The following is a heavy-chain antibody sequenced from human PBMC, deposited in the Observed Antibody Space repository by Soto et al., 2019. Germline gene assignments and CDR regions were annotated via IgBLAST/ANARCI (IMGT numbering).Heavy chain of an antibody. D-gene: IGHD3-10*01. Sequence: QVQLVQSGAEVKKPGSSVKVSCKASGGTFSSYTISWVRQAPGQGLEWMGRIIPILGIANYAQKFQGRVTITADKSTSTAYMVLSSLRSEDTAVYYCASGFGGPPADYWGQGTLVTVSS. J-gene: IGHJ4*02. CDR3: ASGFGGPPADY. CDR1: GGTFSSYT. V-gene: IGHV1-69*02. CDR2: IIPILGIA.